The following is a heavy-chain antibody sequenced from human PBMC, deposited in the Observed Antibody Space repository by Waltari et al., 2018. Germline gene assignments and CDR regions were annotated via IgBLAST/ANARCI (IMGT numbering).Heavy chain of an antibody. V-gene: IGHV3-53*01. Sequence: EVQLVESGGGLIQPGGSLRLSCEASGLTVSRNYMSWVRQAPGKGLGWLSAIYSGGTTFYADSVKGRFNISIDNSKNTLYLQMNSLRVDDTAVYYCARDDSYGQFMRFDFWGQGTVVTVSS. CDR2: IYSGGTT. CDR1: GLTVSRNY. D-gene: IGHD5-18*01. J-gene: IGHJ4*02. CDR3: ARDDSYGQFMRFDF.